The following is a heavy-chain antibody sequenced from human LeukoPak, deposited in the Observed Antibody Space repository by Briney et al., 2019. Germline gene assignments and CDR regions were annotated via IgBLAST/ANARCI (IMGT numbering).Heavy chain of an antibody. D-gene: IGHD4/OR15-4a*01. Sequence: PGGSLRLSCAASGFSLSSYHMNWVRQAPGKGLEWVSYISSSGGTIYYADSVKGRFTISRDNAKNSLFLQMNSLRAEDTAMYYCVRDGARGYDMDVWGQGTTVTVS. CDR1: GFSLSSYH. J-gene: IGHJ6*02. CDR3: VRDGARGYDMDV. CDR2: ISSSGGTI. V-gene: IGHV3-48*03.